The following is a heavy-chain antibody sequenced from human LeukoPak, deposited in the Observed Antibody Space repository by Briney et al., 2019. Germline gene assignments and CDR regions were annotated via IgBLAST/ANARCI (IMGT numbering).Heavy chain of an antibody. CDR1: GITLSNYG. J-gene: IGHJ4*02. Sequence: GGSLRLSCVASGITLSNYGMSWVCQAPGKGLEWVSGISGGGGGTNYADSVKGRFTVSRDNSRNTMYLQMNSLRAEDTAVYFCAKRGVEIRGLLVIGYHKETSYFDHWGQGVLVTVSS. D-gene: IGHD3-10*01. CDR3: AKRGVEIRGLLVIGYHKETSYFDH. V-gene: IGHV3-23*01. CDR2: ISGGGGGT.